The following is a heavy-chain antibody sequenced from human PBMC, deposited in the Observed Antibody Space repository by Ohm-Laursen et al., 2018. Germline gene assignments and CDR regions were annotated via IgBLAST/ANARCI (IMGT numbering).Heavy chain of an antibody. V-gene: IGHV1-8*01. Sequence: ASVKVSCKASGYTFTSYDINWVRQATGQGLEWMGWMNPNSGNTGYAQKFQGRVTMTRNTSISTAYMELSSLGSEDTAVYYCARSGVGLLWFGELLSEEYNWFDPWGQGTLVTVSS. CDR3: ARSGVGLLWFGELLSEEYNWFDP. CDR1: GYTFTSYD. J-gene: IGHJ5*02. CDR2: MNPNSGNT. D-gene: IGHD3-10*01.